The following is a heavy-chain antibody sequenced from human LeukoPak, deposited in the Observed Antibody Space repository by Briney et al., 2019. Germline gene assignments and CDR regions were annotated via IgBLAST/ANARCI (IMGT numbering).Heavy chain of an antibody. V-gene: IGHV3-23*01. CDR2: IGSGSGGTT. J-gene: IGHJ6*02. D-gene: IGHD3-10*01. Sequence: GGSLRPSCAASGFTFSSYAMRWVRQAPGKGLEWVSAIGSGSGGTTIYADSVKGRFTISRDNSKNTLYLQMSSLRGEDTAVYYCAKNYESGRGVPYGMDVWGQGTMVTVSS. CDR1: GFTFSSYA. CDR3: AKNYESGRGVPYGMDV.